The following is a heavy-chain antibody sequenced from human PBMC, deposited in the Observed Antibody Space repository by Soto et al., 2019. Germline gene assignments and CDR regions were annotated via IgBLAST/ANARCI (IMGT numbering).Heavy chain of an antibody. J-gene: IGHJ6*04. CDR2: IYHSGST. CDR1: GGSISSSNW. CDR3: ARGGYDFWSGYYPPRLGGV. V-gene: IGHV4-4*02. D-gene: IGHD3-3*01. Sequence: PSETLSLTCAVSGGSISSSNWWSWVRQPPGKGLEWIGEIYHSGSTNYNPSLKSRVTISVDTSKNQFSLKLSSVTVADTAVYYCARGGYDFWSGYYPPRLGGVWGKGTTVTVSS.